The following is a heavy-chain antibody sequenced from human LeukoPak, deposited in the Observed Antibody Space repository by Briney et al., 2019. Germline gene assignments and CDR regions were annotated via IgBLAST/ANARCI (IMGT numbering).Heavy chain of an antibody. CDR2: ISSSSSYI. J-gene: IGHJ4*02. Sequence: GGSLRLSCAASGFTFSSYSMNWVRRAPGKGLEWVSSISSSSSYIYYADSVKGRFTISRDNAKNSLYLQMNSLRAEDTAVYYCARLYSSGWRYFDYWGQGTLVTVSS. V-gene: IGHV3-21*01. CDR1: GFTFSSYS. CDR3: ARLYSSGWRYFDY. D-gene: IGHD6-19*01.